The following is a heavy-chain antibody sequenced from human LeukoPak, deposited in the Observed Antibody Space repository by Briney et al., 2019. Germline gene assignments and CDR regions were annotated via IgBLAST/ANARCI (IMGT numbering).Heavy chain of an antibody. V-gene: IGHV3-11*04. D-gene: IGHD2-15*01. Sequence: PGGSLRLSCAASGFTFSDYYMSWIRQAPGKGLEWVSYISSSGSTIYYADSVKGRFTISRDNAKNSLYLQMNSLRAEDTAVYYCAREGYAAADTLDAFDIWGQGTMVTVSS. CDR3: AREGYAAADTLDAFDI. J-gene: IGHJ3*02. CDR1: GFTFSDYY. CDR2: ISSSGSTI.